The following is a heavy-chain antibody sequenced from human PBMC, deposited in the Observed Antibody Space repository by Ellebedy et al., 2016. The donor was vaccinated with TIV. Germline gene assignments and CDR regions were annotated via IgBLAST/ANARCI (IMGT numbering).Heavy chain of an antibody. CDR1: GYSFTSYW. D-gene: IGHD3-10*01. CDR3: ATSSLGWFGDAEYFQH. J-gene: IGHJ1*01. Sequence: GESLKISXKGSGYSFTSYWIGWVRQMPGKGLEWMGIIYPGDSDTRYSPSFQGQVTISADKSISTAYLQWSSLKASDTAMYYCATSSLGWFGDAEYFQHWGQGTLVTVSS. V-gene: IGHV5-51*01. CDR2: IYPGDSDT.